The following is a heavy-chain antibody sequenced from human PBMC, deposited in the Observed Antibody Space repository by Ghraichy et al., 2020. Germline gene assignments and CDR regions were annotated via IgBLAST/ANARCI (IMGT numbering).Heavy chain of an antibody. D-gene: IGHD2-2*01. CDR3: AVVVPAAMRNYYYYGMDV. CDR2: INHSGST. CDR1: GGSFSGYY. V-gene: IGHV4-34*01. J-gene: IGHJ6*02. Sequence: SETLSLTCAVYGGSFSGYYWSWIRQPPGKGLEWIGEINHSGSTNYNPSLKSRVTISVDTSKNQFSLKLSSVTAADTAVYYCAVVVPAAMRNYYYYGMDVWGQGTTVTVSS.